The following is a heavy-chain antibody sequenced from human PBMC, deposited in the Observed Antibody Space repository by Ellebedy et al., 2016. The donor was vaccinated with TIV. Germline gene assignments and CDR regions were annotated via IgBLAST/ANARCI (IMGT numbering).Heavy chain of an antibody. CDR1: GFSLSTSGVG. V-gene: IGHV2-5*01. CDR3: AHMEDLMVRGVITHLFDY. D-gene: IGHD3-10*01. Sequence: SGPTLVKPTQTLTLTCTFSGFSLSTSGVGVGWIRQPPGKALEWLALIYWNDDKRYSPSLKSRLTITKDTSKNQMVLTMTNMDPVDTATYYCAHMEDLMVRGVITHLFDYWGQGTLVTVSS. CDR2: IYWNDDK. J-gene: IGHJ4*02.